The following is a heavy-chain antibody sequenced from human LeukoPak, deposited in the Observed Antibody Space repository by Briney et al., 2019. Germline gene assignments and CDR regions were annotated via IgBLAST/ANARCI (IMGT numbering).Heavy chain of an antibody. D-gene: IGHD3-22*01. J-gene: IGHJ4*02. CDR3: ASGRYYDSSGYGFDY. V-gene: IGHV1-69*01. CDR1: GGTFSSYA. CDR2: IIPIFGTA. Sequence: ASVKVSCKASGGTFSSYAISWVRQAPGQGLEWMGGIIPIFGTANYAQKFQGRVTITADESTSTAYMELSSLRAEDTAVYYCASGRYYDSSGYGFDYWGQGTLVTVSS.